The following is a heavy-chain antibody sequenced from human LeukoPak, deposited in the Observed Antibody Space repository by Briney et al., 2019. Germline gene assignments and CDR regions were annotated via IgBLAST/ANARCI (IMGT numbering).Heavy chain of an antibody. Sequence: SETLSLTCSVSGALISANYWFWIRQSAGKGLECIGRFHISGHIDYNPSLKSRVTMSADTSKNHLSLQLNSVTAADTAVYYCARRVADPLGNLVDIWGQGTRVTVSS. V-gene: IGHV4-4*07. J-gene: IGHJ3*02. D-gene: IGHD4-23*01. CDR2: FHISGHI. CDR3: ARRVADPLGNLVDI. CDR1: GALISANY.